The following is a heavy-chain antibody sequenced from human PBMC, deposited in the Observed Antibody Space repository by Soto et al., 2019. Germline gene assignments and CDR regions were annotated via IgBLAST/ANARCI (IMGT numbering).Heavy chain of an antibody. J-gene: IGHJ3*02. CDR1: GESVSSNSAA. V-gene: IGHV6-1*01. D-gene: IGHD3-22*01. CDR2: TYYRSKWYN. Sequence: QALSLPCAIAGESVSSNSAAWNWNRQSPSRVLECLGRTYYRSKWYNDYAVSVKSRITINPDTSKNQFSLQLNSVTPADTAVYYGAREVIVDEARAFDIWGQGTMV. CDR3: AREVIVDEARAFDI.